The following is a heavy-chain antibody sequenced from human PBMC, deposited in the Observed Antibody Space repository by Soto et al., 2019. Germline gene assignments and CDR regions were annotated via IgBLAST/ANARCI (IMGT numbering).Heavy chain of an antibody. CDR2: IYYSGST. CDR3: ARVSAKDSGTYYGMDV. V-gene: IGHV4-59*13. Sequence: PSETLSLTCTVSGDSISSYYWSWIRQPPGKELEWIGYIYYSGSTNYNPSLKSRVTISADTSKNQFSLKLRSVTAADTAVYYCARVSAKDSGTYYGMDVWGQGTTVTVSS. D-gene: IGHD3-10*01. J-gene: IGHJ6*02. CDR1: GDSISSYY.